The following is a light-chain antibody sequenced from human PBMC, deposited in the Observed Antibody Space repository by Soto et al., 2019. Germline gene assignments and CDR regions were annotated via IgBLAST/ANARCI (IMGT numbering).Light chain of an antibody. CDR1: QSVSTY. J-gene: IGKJ4*01. CDR3: QHYNKTPLT. Sequence: EIVLTQSPATLSLSAGERATLSCMASQSVSTYLAWYQQKPGQAPRLLIYDTSVRAPGIPARFSGSGSGTDFTLTISSLEPEDFAVYYCQHYNKTPLTFGGGTKVDIK. V-gene: IGKV3-11*01. CDR2: DTS.